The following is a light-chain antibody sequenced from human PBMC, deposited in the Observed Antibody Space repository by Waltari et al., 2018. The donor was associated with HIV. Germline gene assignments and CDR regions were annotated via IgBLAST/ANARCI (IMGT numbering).Light chain of an antibody. CDR1: QDISNY. V-gene: IGKV1-33*01. CDR2: DAS. J-gene: IGKJ2*01. Sequence: DIQMTQSPSSLSASVGDRVTITCQASQDISNYLNWYQQKTEKDPKLLIYDASNLETGVPSRFRGSGSGTDFTVTISSLQSSDISTYYCQQYDNLPSYTFGQGTKLEIK. CDR3: QQYDNLPSYT.